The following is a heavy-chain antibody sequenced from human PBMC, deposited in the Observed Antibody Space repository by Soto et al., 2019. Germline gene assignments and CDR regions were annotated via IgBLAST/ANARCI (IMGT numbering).Heavy chain of an antibody. CDR2: MNPSSGNT. CDR1: GYTFSSFD. CDR3: ATRKGASYGEIVN. D-gene: IGHD4-17*01. J-gene: IGHJ4*01. Sequence: ASVKVSCKPSGYTFSSFDVNWVRQAAGRGLEWMGWMNPSSGNTGYAQKFLDRITMTRNTSIFTAYMELRGLRSDDTAVYYCATRKGASYGEIVNWGQ. V-gene: IGHV1-8*01.